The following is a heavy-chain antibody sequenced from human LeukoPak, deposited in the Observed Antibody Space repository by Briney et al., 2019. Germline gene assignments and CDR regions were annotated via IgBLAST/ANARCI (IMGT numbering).Heavy chain of an antibody. D-gene: IGHD3-22*01. J-gene: IGHJ4*02. Sequence: SETLSLACTVSGDSISSSYWSWIRQPPGKRLEWVGYVHYTGKTNYNPSLNNRATISVDMSKNQFSLTLTSVTVADTAMYYCARGYYDRSGSSNPFDSWGQGTLVTVSA. CDR1: GDSISSSY. CDR2: VHYTGKT. CDR3: ARGYYDRSGSSNPFDS. V-gene: IGHV4-59*01.